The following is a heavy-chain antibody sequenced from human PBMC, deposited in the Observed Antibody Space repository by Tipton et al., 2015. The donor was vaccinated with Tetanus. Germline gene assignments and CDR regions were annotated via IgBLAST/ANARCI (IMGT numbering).Heavy chain of an antibody. CDR1: GYRFTFYW. V-gene: IGHV5-51*01. CDR3: AGPAGLRFDNPPDF. Sequence: QLVQSGPEVKKPGESLKISCKGSGYRFTFYWIGWVRQRPGKGLEWMGIIYPGDSDARYSPSFQGQVTISSDKSINTAYLQWSSLKASATAMYYCAGPAGLRFDNPPDFWGQGTLVTVSS. J-gene: IGHJ4*02. CDR2: IYPGDSDA. D-gene: IGHD1-14*01.